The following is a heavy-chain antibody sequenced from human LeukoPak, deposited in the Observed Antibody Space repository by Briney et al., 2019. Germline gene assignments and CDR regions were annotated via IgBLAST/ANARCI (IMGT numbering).Heavy chain of an antibody. J-gene: IGHJ4*02. CDR3: ASIRWEKNVYYFDS. D-gene: IGHD1-26*01. CDR2: INSKNGDT. Sequence: ASVKVSCKASGFSFTDYGIGWVRQTPGQGLECMGWINSKNGDTYYAQKFQGRVAMTTQTSTTTAYMDLGSLGSDDTAIYFCASIRWEKNVYYFDSWGQGTPVTVSS. CDR1: GFSFTDYG. V-gene: IGHV1-18*01.